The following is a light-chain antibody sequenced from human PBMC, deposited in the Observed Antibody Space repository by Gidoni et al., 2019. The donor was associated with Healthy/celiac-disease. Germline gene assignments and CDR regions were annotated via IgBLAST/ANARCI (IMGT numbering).Light chain of an antibody. CDR3: QQRSNWPPWT. Sequence: IVLTPSPATLSLSPGERATLSCRASQSVSSYLAWYQQKPGQAPRLLIYDASNRSTGIPARFSGSGSGRDFTLTISSLEPEDFAVYYCQQRSNWPPWTFGQGTKVEIK. CDR1: QSVSSY. J-gene: IGKJ1*01. CDR2: DAS. V-gene: IGKV3-11*02.